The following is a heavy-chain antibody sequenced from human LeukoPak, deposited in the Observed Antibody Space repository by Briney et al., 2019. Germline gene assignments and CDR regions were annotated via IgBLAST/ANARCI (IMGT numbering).Heavy chain of an antibody. V-gene: IGHV3-64D*06. CDR3: VKGSSTSCGWFDP. J-gene: IGHJ5*02. Sequence: AGGSLRLSCSASGFTFSSYAMRWGRQGPGKGLEYVSAISSNGGSTYYADSVKGGLTISRENSRNMLYLQMRTRLLKDPPVYYCVKGSSTSCGWFDPWGQGTLVTVSS. CDR1: GFTFSSYA. CDR2: ISSNGGST. D-gene: IGHD2-2*01.